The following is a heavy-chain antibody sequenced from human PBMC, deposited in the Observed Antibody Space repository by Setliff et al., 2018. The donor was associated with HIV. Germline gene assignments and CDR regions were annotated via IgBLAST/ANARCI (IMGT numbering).Heavy chain of an antibody. J-gene: IGHJ6*03. D-gene: IGHD1-26*01. CDR2: IYYSGST. CDR1: GGSISSRSYY. V-gene: IGHV4-61*01. CDR3: ARAGDGSPFYYYYYMDV. Sequence: PSETLSLTCTVSGGSISSRSYYWSWIRQPPGKGLQWIGYIYYSGSTNYNPSLKSRVTISVDTSKNQFSLKLSSVTAADTAVYYCARAGDGSPFYYYYYMDVWGKGTTVTVSS.